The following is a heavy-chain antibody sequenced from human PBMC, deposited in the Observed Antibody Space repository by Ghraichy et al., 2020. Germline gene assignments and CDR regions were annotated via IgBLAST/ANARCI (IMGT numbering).Heavy chain of an antibody. CDR1: GFTFSSYW. Sequence: GGSLRLSCAASGFTFSSYWMSWVRQAPGKGLEWVANIKQDGSEKYYVDSVKGRFTISRDNAKNSLYLQMNSLRAEDTAVYYCAREGYGYRPKYYFDYWGQETLFAVS. V-gene: IGHV3-7*03. CDR2: IKQDGSEK. D-gene: IGHD5-12*01. J-gene: IGHJ4*02. CDR3: AREGYGYRPKYYFDY.